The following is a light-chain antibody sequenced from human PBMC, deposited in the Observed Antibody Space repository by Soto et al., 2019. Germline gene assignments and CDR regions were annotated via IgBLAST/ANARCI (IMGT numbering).Light chain of an antibody. CDR2: DTS. J-gene: IGKJ4*01. V-gene: IGKV3D-20*01. CDR3: QQYDTSLT. CDR1: HTIASVY. Sequence: IVLTQSPASLSLSPGERATLSCGASHTIASVYLAWYQHKPGLAPRLLIYDTSIRATGIPDRFTGSGSGTDFTLTISRLEPEDFAVDYWQQYDTSLTFGGGTKVEIK.